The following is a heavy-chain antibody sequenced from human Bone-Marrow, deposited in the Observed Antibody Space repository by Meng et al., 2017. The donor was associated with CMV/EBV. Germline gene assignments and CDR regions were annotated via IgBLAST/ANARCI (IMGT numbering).Heavy chain of an antibody. Sequence: SETLSLTCTVSGGSISSYYWSWIRQPPGKGLEWIGYIYYSGSTNYNPSLKSRVTISVDMSRNQFSLKLSSVTAADTAVYYCARDSGCGGDCTTAVYGMDVWGQGTTVIVSS. D-gene: IGHD2-21*01. J-gene: IGHJ6*02. V-gene: IGHV4-59*01. CDR3: ARDSGCGGDCTTAVYGMDV. CDR1: GGSISSYY. CDR2: IYYSGST.